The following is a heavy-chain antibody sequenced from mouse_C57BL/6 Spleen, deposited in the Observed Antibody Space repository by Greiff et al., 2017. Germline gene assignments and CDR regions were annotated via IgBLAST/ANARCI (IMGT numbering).Heavy chain of an antibody. V-gene: IGHV1-61*01. CDR1: GYTFTSYW. CDR2: IYPSDSET. CDR3: AREGGEFGFAY. J-gene: IGHJ3*01. Sequence: VKLQQPGAELVRPGSSVKLSCKASGYTFTSYWMDWVKQRPGQGLEWIGNIYPSDSETPYNQKFKDKATLTVDKSSSTAYMQLSSLTSEDSAVCYCAREGGEFGFAYWGQGTLVTVSA.